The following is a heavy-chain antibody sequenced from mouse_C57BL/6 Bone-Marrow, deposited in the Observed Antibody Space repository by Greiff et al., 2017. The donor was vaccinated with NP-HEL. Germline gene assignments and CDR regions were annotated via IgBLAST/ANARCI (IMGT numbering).Heavy chain of an antibody. CDR1: EYEFPSHD. J-gene: IGHJ3*01. Sequence: DVKLVESGGGLVQPGESLKLSCESNEYEFPSHDMSWVRKTPEKRLELVAAINSDGGSTYYPDTMDRRFIISRDNTKKTLYLRMSSLRSEDTALYYCARHGFHGSSPGFAYWGQGTLVTVSA. CDR2: INSDGGST. CDR3: ARHGFHGSSPGFAY. D-gene: IGHD1-1*01. V-gene: IGHV5-2*01.